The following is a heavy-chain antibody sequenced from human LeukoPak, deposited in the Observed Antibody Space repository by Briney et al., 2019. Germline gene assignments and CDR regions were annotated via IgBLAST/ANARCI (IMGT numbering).Heavy chain of an antibody. CDR2: ISSDGSDK. V-gene: IGHV3-30*01. J-gene: IGHJ4*02. CDR1: GFPFSIYA. Sequence: GRSLRLSCAASGFPFSIYAMHWVRQAPGKGLEWVAFISSDGSDKYYADSVKGRFTISRDNSKNTLFLQMNSLGAEDTALYYCARDGETEYSSSFDYWGRGTLVTVSS. D-gene: IGHD6-13*01. CDR3: ARDGETEYSSSFDY.